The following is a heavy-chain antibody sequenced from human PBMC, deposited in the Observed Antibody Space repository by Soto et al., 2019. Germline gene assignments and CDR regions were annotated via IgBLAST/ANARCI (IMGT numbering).Heavy chain of an antibody. Sequence: GGSLRHSCAASGFTFSSYAMHWVRQAPGKGLEYVSAISSNGGSTYYANSVKGRFTISRDNSKNTLYLQMGSLRAEDMAVYYCARGGLVVPAATLLYYWGQGTLVTVSS. CDR2: ISSNGGST. V-gene: IGHV3-64*01. CDR3: ARGGLVVPAATLLYY. D-gene: IGHD2-2*01. CDR1: GFTFSSYA. J-gene: IGHJ4*02.